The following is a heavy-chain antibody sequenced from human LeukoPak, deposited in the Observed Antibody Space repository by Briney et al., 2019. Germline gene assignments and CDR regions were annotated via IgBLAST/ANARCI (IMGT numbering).Heavy chain of an antibody. J-gene: IGHJ4*02. CDR1: GYTFNSYG. V-gene: IGHV1-18*01. CDR2: ISAYNGNT. D-gene: IGHD6-13*01. Sequence: ASVKXSCKASGYTFNSYGLSWVRQAPGQGLEWMGWISAYNGNTNYAQKFQGRVTMTTDTSTSTAYMELRSLRCDDTAVYYCARASYSSGWYGEDYWGQGTLVTVSS. CDR3: ARASYSSGWYGEDY.